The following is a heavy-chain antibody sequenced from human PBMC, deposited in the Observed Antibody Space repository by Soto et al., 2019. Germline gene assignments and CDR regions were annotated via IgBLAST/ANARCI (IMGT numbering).Heavy chain of an antibody. CDR1: GFTFSSHA. Sequence: EVQLLESGGGLVQPGGSLRLACAASGFTFSSHAMSWVRQAPGKGLEWVSAISCSGGSTYYADSVKGRFTISRDNAKNTLYMQRNSLRAEDTAVYYCAKGVPLYSRCWYKVVFDYWGQGTLVPVSS. V-gene: IGHV3-23*01. CDR2: ISCSGGST. CDR3: AKGVPLYSRCWYKVVFDY. D-gene: IGHD6-13*01. J-gene: IGHJ4*02.